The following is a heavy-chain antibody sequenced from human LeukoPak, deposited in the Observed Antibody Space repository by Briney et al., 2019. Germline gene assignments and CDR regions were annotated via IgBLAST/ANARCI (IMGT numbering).Heavy chain of an antibody. J-gene: IGHJ4*02. V-gene: IGHV4-34*01. CDR3: ARGSLWFGEDY. Sequence: SETLSLTCAVYGGSFSGYYWSWIRQPPGKGLEWIGEINHSGSTNYNPSLKSRVTISVDTAKNQFSLKLSSVTAADTAVYYCARGSLWFGEDYWGQGTLVTVSS. D-gene: IGHD3-10*01. CDR2: INHSGST. CDR1: GGSFSGYY.